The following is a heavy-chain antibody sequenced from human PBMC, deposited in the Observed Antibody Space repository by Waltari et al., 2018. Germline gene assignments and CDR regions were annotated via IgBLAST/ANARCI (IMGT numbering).Heavy chain of an antibody. CDR2: VQRSGRT. CDR1: GDSMSSPDW. J-gene: IGHJ4*02. CDR3: ARDRGRGIYLDT. D-gene: IGHD2-15*01. V-gene: IGHV4-4*02. Sequence: QLQLQESGPRLVKPSGTLSLTCAAPGDSMSSPDWWSWVRQSPGKGLQWIGQVQRSGRTNYNPSFASRVSISVDTSTNQFSLKLTSATAADTAVYFCARDRGRGIYLDTWGQGTLVTVSP.